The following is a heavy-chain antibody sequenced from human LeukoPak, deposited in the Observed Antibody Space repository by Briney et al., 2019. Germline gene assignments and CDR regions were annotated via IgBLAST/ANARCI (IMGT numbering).Heavy chain of an antibody. CDR3: PRTPGHDYFYYYMDV. CDR2: IVPLFGST. D-gene: IGHD7-27*01. J-gene: IGHJ6*03. CDR1: GGTFRSYA. Sequence: GASVKVSCKASGGTFRSYAISWVRQAPGQGLEWMGGIVPLFGSTNYAQKFQGRVTITPNEYTSTAYMEMSSRSAEYTSFYSCPRTPGHDYFYYYMDVWGKGTAVTISS. V-gene: IGHV1-69*13.